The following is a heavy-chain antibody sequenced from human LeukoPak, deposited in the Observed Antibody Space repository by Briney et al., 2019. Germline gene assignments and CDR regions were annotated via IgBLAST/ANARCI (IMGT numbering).Heavy chain of an antibody. V-gene: IGHV4-59*01. D-gene: IGHD2-21*01. Sequence: PSETLSLTCTVSGGSTSSYYWSWIRQPPGKGLGWVGYIYYSGSTNYNPSLKSRVTISVDTSKNQLSLKLSSVTAADTAVYYCARDLSLSDCEDAFDIWGQGTMVTVSS. CDR3: ARDLSLSDCEDAFDI. J-gene: IGHJ3*02. CDR1: GGSTSSYY. CDR2: IYYSGST.